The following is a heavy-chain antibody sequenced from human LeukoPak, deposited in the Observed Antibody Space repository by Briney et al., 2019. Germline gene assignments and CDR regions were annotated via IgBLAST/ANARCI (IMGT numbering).Heavy chain of an antibody. Sequence: SVKVSCKASGDTFSSYAFSWVRQAPGQGLEWMGAIIPMSGTTHYAQNFQGRVTITSDESTRTVYLGVTSLRSEDTALYYCARSNNVFFAGDHWGQGTLVTVSS. V-gene: IGHV1-69*13. CDR3: ARSNNVFFAGDH. J-gene: IGHJ4*02. CDR1: GDTFSSYA. CDR2: IIPMSGTT. D-gene: IGHD1/OR15-1a*01.